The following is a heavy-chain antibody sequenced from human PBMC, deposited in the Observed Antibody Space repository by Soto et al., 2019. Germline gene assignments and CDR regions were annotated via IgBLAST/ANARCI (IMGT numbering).Heavy chain of an antibody. V-gene: IGHV5-51*01. CDR3: ARLTGNTGAFDI. CDR2: IWPSESDT. J-gene: IGHJ3*02. Sequence: PGESLKISCKGSGYSFTSYWIGWVRQMPGKGLEWMAIIWPSESDTRYGPSFQGQVTTSVDKSITTAYLQWSSLKASDTAMYCCARLTGNTGAFDIWGQGTMVTVSS. CDR1: GYSFTSYW. D-gene: IGHD1-7*01.